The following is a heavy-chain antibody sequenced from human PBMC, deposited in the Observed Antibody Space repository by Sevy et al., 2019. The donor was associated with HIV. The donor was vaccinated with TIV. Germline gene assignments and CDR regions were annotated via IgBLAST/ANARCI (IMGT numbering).Heavy chain of an antibody. V-gene: IGHV3-30*04. CDR3: ARGRVTSHYFDY. CDR1: GFTVIDYA. Sequence: GGSLRLSCADSGFTVIDYAMHGVRQAPGKGLEWVAVISDDGSKTYYADSVNGRFTTSRDNSKNTMYLQMNSLRADDTAVYYCARGRVTSHYFDYWGQGTLVTVSS. D-gene: IGHD2-21*02. J-gene: IGHJ4*02. CDR2: ISDDGSKT.